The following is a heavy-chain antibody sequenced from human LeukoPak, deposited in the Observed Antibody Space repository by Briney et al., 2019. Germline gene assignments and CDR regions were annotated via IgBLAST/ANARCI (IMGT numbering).Heavy chain of an antibody. D-gene: IGHD5-18*01. Sequence: GGSLRLSCAASEFTFSNYAMTWVRQAPGKGLKWVSTISGSGTATYYADSVKGRFTISRDNSKNTLYLQMNGLRAEDTAVYYCARVTWIQKLIDYWGQGTLVTVSS. CDR2: ISGSGTAT. J-gene: IGHJ4*02. V-gene: IGHV3-23*01. CDR3: ARVTWIQKLIDY. CDR1: EFTFSNYA.